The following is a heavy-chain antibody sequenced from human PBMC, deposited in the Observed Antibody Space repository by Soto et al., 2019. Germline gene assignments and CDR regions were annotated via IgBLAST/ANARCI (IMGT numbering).Heavy chain of an antibody. J-gene: IGHJ4*02. CDR2: ISISGGNT. CDR1: GLPFSSHA. CDR3: ANEIRPNDY. Sequence: EVQLLESGGGLVQPGGSLRLSCAASGLPFSSHAMSWVRQAPGKGLEWVSISISGGNTYYADSVRGRFTISRDNSKNTLCLHMNSLTAEDTAIYYCANEIRPNDYWGQGTLVTVSS. V-gene: IGHV3-23*01. D-gene: IGHD4-17*01.